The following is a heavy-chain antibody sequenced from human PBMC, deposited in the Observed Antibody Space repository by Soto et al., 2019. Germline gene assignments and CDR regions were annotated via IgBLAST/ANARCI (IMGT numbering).Heavy chain of an antibody. Sequence: QVQLLQSGPEVRRPWTSMRISCTTSGYTFNTYGIIWVRQAPGQGLERVGWISGYNGYTKYAQNFEDRVTSSTDPCTRTAFLERRNLRSGDTAHYFCARDRDYAHNDADIASWGQGTLVTVSS. D-gene: IGHD3-16*01. CDR1: GYTFNTYG. CDR3: ARDRDYAHNDADIAS. CDR2: ISGYNGYT. J-gene: IGHJ5*02. V-gene: IGHV1-18*01.